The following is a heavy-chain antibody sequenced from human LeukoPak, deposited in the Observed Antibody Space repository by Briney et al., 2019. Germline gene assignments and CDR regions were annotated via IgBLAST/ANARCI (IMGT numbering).Heavy chain of an antibody. CDR1: GGSFSGYY. CDR2: INHSGST. D-gene: IGHD6-19*01. Sequence: SETLSLTCAVYGGSFSGYYWSWIRQPPDKGLEWIGEINHSGSTNYNPSLKSRVTISVDTSKNQFSLKLRSVTAADTAVYYCARGERIAVAGYYFDYWGQGTLVTVSS. J-gene: IGHJ4*02. CDR3: ARGERIAVAGYYFDY. V-gene: IGHV4-34*01.